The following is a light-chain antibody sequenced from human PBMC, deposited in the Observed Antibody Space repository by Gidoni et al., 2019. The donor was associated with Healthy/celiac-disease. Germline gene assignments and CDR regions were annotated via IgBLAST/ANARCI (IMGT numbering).Light chain of an antibody. CDR2: AAS. J-gene: IGKJ2*01. CDR3: QQLNSYPRYT. V-gene: IGKV1-9*01. CDR1: QGISSY. Sequence: DIQLTQSPSFLSASVGDRVTITRRASQGISSYLAWYQQKPGKAPKLLIYAASTLQSGVPSRFSGSGSGTEFTLTISSLQPEDFATYYCQQLNSYPRYTFGQXTKLEIK.